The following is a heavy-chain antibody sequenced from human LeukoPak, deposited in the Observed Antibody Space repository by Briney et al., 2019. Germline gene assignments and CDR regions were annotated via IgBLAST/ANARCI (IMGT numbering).Heavy chain of an antibody. CDR1: GFTFSSYG. Sequence: GGSLRLSCAPSGFTFSSYGMHWVRQAPGKGLEWVAVIWYDGSNIYYADSVKGRFTISRDNSKNTLYLQMNSLRAEDTAVYYCARERIVLSSSTLDYWGQGTLVTVSS. D-gene: IGHD2/OR15-2a*01. CDR3: ARERIVLSSSTLDY. V-gene: IGHV3-33*01. CDR2: IWYDGSNI. J-gene: IGHJ4*02.